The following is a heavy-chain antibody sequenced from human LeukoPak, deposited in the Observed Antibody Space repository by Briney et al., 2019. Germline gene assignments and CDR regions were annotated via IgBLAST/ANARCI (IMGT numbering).Heavy chain of an antibody. CDR2: ISSSSSYI. D-gene: IGHD3-10*01. CDR1: GFTFSSYS. J-gene: IGHJ6*02. Sequence: PGGSLRLSCAASGFTFSSYSMNWVRQAPGKGLEWVSSISSSSSYIYYADSVKGRFTISRDNSKNTLYLQMNSLRAEDTAVYYCASGGSGTTRPWYYYGMDVWGQGTTVTVSS. CDR3: ASGGSGTTRPWYYYGMDV. V-gene: IGHV3-21*04.